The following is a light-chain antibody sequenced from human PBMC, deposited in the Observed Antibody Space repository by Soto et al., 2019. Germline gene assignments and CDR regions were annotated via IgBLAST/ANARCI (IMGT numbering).Light chain of an antibody. J-gene: IGLJ2*01. CDR1: SSNTGAGYD. V-gene: IGLV1-40*01. CDR3: QSYDSSLGVV. Sequence: QSVLTQPPSVSGAPGQRVTISCTGSSSNTGAGYDVHWYQQLPGTAPKLLIHVNSNRPSGVPDRFSGSKSGSSASLAITGLQAEDEADYYCQSYDSSLGVVFGGGTKLTVL. CDR2: VNS.